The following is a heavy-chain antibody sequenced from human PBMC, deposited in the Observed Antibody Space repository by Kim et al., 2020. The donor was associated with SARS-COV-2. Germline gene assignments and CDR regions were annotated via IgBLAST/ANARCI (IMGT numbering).Heavy chain of an antibody. D-gene: IGHD5-18*01. J-gene: IGHJ6*02. Sequence: ASVKVSCKASGYTFTSYAMHWVRQAPGQRLEWMGWINAGNGNTKYSQKFQGRVTITRDTSASTAYMELSSLRSEDTAVYYCARDGGGYSYGHYGMDVWGQGTTVTVSS. CDR2: INAGNGNT. V-gene: IGHV1-3*01. CDR3: ARDGGGYSYGHYGMDV. CDR1: GYTFTSYA.